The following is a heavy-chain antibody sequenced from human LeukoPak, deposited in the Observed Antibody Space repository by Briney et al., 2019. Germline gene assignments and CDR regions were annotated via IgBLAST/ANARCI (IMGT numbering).Heavy chain of an antibody. J-gene: IGHJ4*02. D-gene: IGHD4-17*01. CDR2: IYYSGST. CDR1: GGSISSHY. Sequence: SETLSLTCTVSGGSISSHYWSWIRQPPGKGLEWIWYIYYSGSTNYTPSLKSRVTISVDTSKNQFSLKLSSVTAADTAVYYCARRRTTVTFHDYWGQGTLVTVSS. V-gene: IGHV4-59*08. CDR3: ARRRTTVTFHDY.